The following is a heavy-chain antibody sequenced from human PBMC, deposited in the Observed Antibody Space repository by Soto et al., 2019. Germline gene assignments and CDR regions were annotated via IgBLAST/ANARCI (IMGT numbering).Heavy chain of an antibody. Sequence: SETLSLTCAVSGGSISSSNWWSWVRQPPGKGLEWIGEIYHSGSTNYNPSLKSRVTISVDKSKNQFSLKLSSVTAADTAVYYCARHYYYYDSSGYSTAHYYYYYGMDVWGQGATVIVSS. J-gene: IGHJ6*02. CDR3: ARHYYYYDSSGYSTAHYYYYYGMDV. CDR1: GGSISSSNW. CDR2: IYHSGST. V-gene: IGHV4-4*02. D-gene: IGHD3-22*01.